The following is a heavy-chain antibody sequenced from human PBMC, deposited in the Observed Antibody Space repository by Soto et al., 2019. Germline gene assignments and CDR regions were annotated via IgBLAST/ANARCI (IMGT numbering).Heavy chain of an antibody. CDR2: ISAYNGNT. CDR1: GYTFTSYG. V-gene: IGHV1-18*04. CDR3: ARFLDCSSTSCPNWYFDL. D-gene: IGHD2-2*01. J-gene: IGHJ2*01. Sequence: QVQLVQSGADVKKPGASVKVSCKASGYTFTSYGISWVRQAPGQGLERMGWISAYNGNTNYAQKLQGRVTMTTDTSTSTAYMELRSLRSDDTAVYYCARFLDCSSTSCPNWYFDLWGRGTLVTLSS.